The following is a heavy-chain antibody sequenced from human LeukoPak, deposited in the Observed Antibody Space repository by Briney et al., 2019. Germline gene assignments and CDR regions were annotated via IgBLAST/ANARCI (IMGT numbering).Heavy chain of an antibody. CDR2: INPNSGGT. J-gene: IGHJ5*02. Sequence: GASVKVSCKASGYTFTGYYMHWVRQAPGQGLEWMGWINPNSGGTNYAQKFQGRVTMTRDTSISTAYMELSRLRSDDTAVYYCARENGVYSSSSYSPWGQGTLVTVSS. CDR3: ARENGVYSSSSYSP. CDR1: GYTFTGYY. D-gene: IGHD6-6*01. V-gene: IGHV1-2*02.